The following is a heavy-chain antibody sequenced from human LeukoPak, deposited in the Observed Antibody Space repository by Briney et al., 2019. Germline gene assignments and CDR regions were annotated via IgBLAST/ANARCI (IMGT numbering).Heavy chain of an antibody. V-gene: IGHV4-34*01. J-gene: IGHJ3*02. D-gene: IGHD3-10*01. CDR1: GGSFSGYY. Sequence: SETLSLTCAVYGGSFSGYYWSWIRQPPGKGLEWIGEINHSGSTNYNPSLKCRVTISVDTSKNQFSLKLSSVTAADTAVYYCARVIVRSSGAFDIWGQGTMVTVSS. CDR2: INHSGST. CDR3: ARVIVRSSGAFDI.